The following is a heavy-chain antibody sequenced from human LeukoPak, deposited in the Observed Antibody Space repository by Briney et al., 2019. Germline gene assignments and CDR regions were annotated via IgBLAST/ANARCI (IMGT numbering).Heavy chain of an antibody. D-gene: IGHD2-8*01. V-gene: IGHV3-74*01. Sequence: GGSMRLSCAASGLAFSAYKMHWVRQAPRKGLVWVSRISTDGYTTDYADFVQGRFTASRDNTKNTWSLEMNSLRAEDTAVYYCARDLGYCTNGVCHTRFDYWGQGTLVAVSS. CDR1: GLAFSAYK. J-gene: IGHJ4*02. CDR3: ARDLGYCTNGVCHTRFDY. CDR2: ISTDGYTT.